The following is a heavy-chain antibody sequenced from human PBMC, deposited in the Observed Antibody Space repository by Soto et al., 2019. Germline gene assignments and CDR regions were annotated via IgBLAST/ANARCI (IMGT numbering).Heavy chain of an antibody. CDR2: IGTAGDT. Sequence: GGSLRLSCAASGFTFSSYDMHWVRQATGKGLEWVSAIGTAGDTYYPGSVKGRFTISRENAKNSLYLQMNSLRAGDTAVYYCARSRDTAMAYDYWGQGTLVTVSS. J-gene: IGHJ4*02. V-gene: IGHV3-13*01. D-gene: IGHD5-18*01. CDR1: GFTFSSYD. CDR3: ARSRDTAMAYDY.